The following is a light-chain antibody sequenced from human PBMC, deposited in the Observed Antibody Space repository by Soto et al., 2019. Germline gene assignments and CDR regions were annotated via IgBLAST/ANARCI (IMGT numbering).Light chain of an antibody. CDR3: CAYAGGSTYVL. Sequence: QSALTQPASVSGSPGQSLTISCTGTSSDIGSYNRVSWYQQHPGTAPKLMISEDSKRPSGVPNRFSGSKSGNTASLTISGLQAEDESDYYCCAYAGGSTYVLFGGGTKLTVL. J-gene: IGLJ2*01. CDR1: SSDIGSYNR. CDR2: EDS. V-gene: IGLV2-23*01.